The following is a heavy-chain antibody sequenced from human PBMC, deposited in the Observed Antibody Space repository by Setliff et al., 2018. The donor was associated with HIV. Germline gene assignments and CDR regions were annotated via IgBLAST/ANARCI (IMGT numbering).Heavy chain of an antibody. V-gene: IGHV4-59*11. CDR1: GGSISSHY. Sequence: LSLTCTVSGGSISSHYWSWIRQPPGKGLEWIGSIYYSGSTNYNPSLKSRVTISVDTSKNQFSLKLSSVTAADTAVYYCARGLYSSSWYGSYWFDPWGQGTLVTVSS. CDR3: ARGLYSSSWYGSYWFDP. D-gene: IGHD6-13*01. J-gene: IGHJ5*02. CDR2: IYYSGST.